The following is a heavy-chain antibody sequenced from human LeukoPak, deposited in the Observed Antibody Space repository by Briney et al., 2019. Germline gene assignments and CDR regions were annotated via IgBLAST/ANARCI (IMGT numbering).Heavy chain of an antibody. CDR1: GGTFSSYA. V-gene: IGHV1-69*13. CDR2: IIPIFGTA. J-gene: IGHJ6*02. Sequence: SVKVSCKASGGTFSSYAISWVRQAPGQGLEWMGGIIPIFGTANYAQKFQGRVTITADESTSTAYMELSSLRSEDTAVYYCARASPDIVVVPAATPYGMDVWGQGTTVTVSS. D-gene: IGHD2-2*01. CDR3: ARASPDIVVVPAATPYGMDV.